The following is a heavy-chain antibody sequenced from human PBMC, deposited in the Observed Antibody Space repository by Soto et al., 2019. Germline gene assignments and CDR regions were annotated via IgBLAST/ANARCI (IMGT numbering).Heavy chain of an antibody. D-gene: IGHD2-15*01. CDR2: ISAYNGNT. CDR3: ARERYCSGGSCYLLLDY. J-gene: IGHJ4*02. CDR1: GYTFTSYG. Sequence: EASVKVSCKASGYTFTSYGISWVRQAPGQGLEWMGWISAYNGNTNYAQKLQGRVTMTTDTSTSTAYMELRSLRSDDTAVYYCARERYCSGGSCYLLLDYWGQGTLVTVSS. V-gene: IGHV1-18*01.